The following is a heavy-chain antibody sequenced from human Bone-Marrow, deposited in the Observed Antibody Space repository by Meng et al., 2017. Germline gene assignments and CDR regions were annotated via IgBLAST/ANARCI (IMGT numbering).Heavy chain of an antibody. J-gene: IGHJ5*02. D-gene: IGHD3-10*01. V-gene: IGHV4-30-2*01. CDR3: ARDLPYASGAGGFDP. CDR1: GGAFSSGGYS. CDR2: IYHSGTT. Sequence: QLQLQESGSGLVKPSQTLSLTCAVSGGAFSSGGYSWSWIRQPPGKGLEWIGYIYHSGTTYYNPSLKSRVTISVDRSKNQFSLKLTSVTGGETAVYYCARDLPYASGAGGFDPWGQGTLVTVSS.